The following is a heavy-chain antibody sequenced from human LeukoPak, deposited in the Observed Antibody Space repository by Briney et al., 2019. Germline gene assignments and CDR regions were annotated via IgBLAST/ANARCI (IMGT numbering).Heavy chain of an antibody. CDR1: GYSISSGYY. Sequence: KPSETLSLTCVVSGYSISSGYYWGWIRQPPGKGLEWIATIHHSGSTYYSPSLKSRVTISVDTSKNQFSLKLTSVTAADTAVYYCAGRAARFFDYWGQGILVTVSS. CDR2: IHHSGST. CDR3: AGRAARFFDY. J-gene: IGHJ4*02. D-gene: IGHD6-25*01. V-gene: IGHV4-38-2*01.